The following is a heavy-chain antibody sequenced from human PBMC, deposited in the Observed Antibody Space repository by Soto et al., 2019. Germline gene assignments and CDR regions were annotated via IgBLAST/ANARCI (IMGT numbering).Heavy chain of an antibody. CDR1: GYTFPSYG. CDR2: LRAYDGNT. V-gene: IGHV1-18*01. CDR3: ARDAPPGDY. D-gene: IGHD3-10*01. Sequence: QVQLVQYGTEVKKTGASVKVSCKASGYTFPSYGISWVRQAPVQVLEGMGWLRAYDGNTNSAQKLQGRVTMTTDTSTSTAYMELKCGRSDERAVYYRARDAPPGDYWGPGTLVNVSS. J-gene: IGHJ4*02.